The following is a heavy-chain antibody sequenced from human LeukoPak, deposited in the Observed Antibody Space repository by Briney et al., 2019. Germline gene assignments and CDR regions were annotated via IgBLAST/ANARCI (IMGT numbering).Heavy chain of an antibody. CDR1: GFTFSSYE. D-gene: IGHD3-22*01. CDR2: ISSSSRTI. J-gene: IGHJ4*02. Sequence: PGGSLRLSCAASGFTFSSYEMNWVRQAPGKGLEWVSYISSSSRTIYYADSAKGRFTISRDNAKNSLSLQMNSLRAEDTAVYYCARDFHVRNYDIGGYSYWGQGTLVTVSS. CDR3: ARDFHVRNYDIGGYSY. V-gene: IGHV3-48*01.